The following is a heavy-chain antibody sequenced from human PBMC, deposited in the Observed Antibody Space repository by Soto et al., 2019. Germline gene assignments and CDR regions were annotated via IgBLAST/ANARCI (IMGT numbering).Heavy chain of an antibody. CDR1: GGTFSSYA. J-gene: IGHJ6*02. CDR2: IIPIFGTV. D-gene: IGHD6-19*01. Sequence: QVQLVQSGAEVKKPGSSVKVSCKASGGTFSSYAISWVRQAPGQGLEWMGGIIPIFGTVNYAQKFQGRVTITADKSTSTAYMELSSLRSEDTAVYYCARASIAVAGTGYYYYYYGMDVWGQGTTVTVSS. CDR3: ARASIAVAGTGYYYYYYGMDV. V-gene: IGHV1-69*06.